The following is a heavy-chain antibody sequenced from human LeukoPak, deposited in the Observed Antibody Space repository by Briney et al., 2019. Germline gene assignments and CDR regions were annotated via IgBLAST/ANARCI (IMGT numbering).Heavy chain of an antibody. CDR2: ISLTGRT. V-gene: IGHV4-4*02. CDR1: GGSITSTNW. Sequence: SETLSLTCGVSGGSITSTNWWSWVRQPPGQGLEGIGEISLTGRTNYNPSLIARVIMSLDESSNQLSLTLTSVTAAEPAMYYCTRESGPYCPFGYWGQGTLVVVPS. CDR3: TRESGPYCPFGY. D-gene: IGHD1-26*01. J-gene: IGHJ4*02.